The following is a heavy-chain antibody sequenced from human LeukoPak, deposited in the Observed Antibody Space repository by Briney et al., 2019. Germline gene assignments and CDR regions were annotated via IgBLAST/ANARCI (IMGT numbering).Heavy chain of an antibody. J-gene: IGHJ4*02. Sequence: EGSLRLSCAASGFTFSDYYMSWIRQPPGQGLEWVSYISSSGSTIYYADSVKGRFTIPRDNAKNSLYLQMNSLRAEDTAVYYCARDQATFDYWGQGTLVTVSS. V-gene: IGHV3-11*04. CDR2: ISSSGSTI. CDR1: GFTFSDYY. CDR3: ARDQATFDY. D-gene: IGHD1-26*01.